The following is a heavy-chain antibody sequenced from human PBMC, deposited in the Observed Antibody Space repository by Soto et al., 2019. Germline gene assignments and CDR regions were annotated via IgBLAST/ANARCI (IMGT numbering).Heavy chain of an antibody. Sequence: PSGSLDISCAVCGGCVSSSGYDWGWIRQPPGKGLEWIGSIYYSGSTYYNPSLKSRVTISVDTSKNQFSLKLSSVTAADTAVYYCARHIIVARALDIWGHGTIVTVPS. CDR3: ARHIIVARALDI. CDR2: IYYSGST. CDR1: GGCVSSSGYD. D-gene: IGHD3-22*01. J-gene: IGHJ3*02. V-gene: IGHV4-39*01.